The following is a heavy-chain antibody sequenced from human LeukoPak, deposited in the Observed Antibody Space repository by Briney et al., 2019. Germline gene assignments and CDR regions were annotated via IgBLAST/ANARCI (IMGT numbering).Heavy chain of an antibody. CDR1: GYTFTSYG. J-gene: IGHJ4*02. V-gene: IGHV1-18*01. CDR2: ISAYNGNT. CDR3: ARDGVDSGYDYEPLDY. D-gene: IGHD5-12*01. Sequence: GSVKVSCKASGYTFTSYGISWVRQAPGQGLEWMGWISAYNGNTNYAQKLQGRVTMTTDTSTSTAYMELRSLRSDDTAVYYCARDGVDSGYDYEPLDYWGQGTLVTVSS.